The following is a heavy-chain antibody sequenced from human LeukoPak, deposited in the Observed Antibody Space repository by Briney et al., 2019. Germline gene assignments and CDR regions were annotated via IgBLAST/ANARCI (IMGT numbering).Heavy chain of an antibody. D-gene: IGHD6-19*01. CDR1: GYTLTELS. CDR3: ARVDLGKYSSGWSPPDY. CDR2: FDPEDGET. Sequence: ASMKVSCKVSGYTLTELSMHWVRQAPGKGLEWMGGFDPEDGETIYAQKFQGRVTMTEDTSTDTAYMELSSLRSEDTAVYYCARVDLGKYSSGWSPPDYWGQGTLVTVSS. J-gene: IGHJ4*02. V-gene: IGHV1-24*01.